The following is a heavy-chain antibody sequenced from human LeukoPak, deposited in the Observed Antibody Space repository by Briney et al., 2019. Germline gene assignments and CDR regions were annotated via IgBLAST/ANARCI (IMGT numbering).Heavy chain of an antibody. CDR3: AKLFLEWLPSPFDY. CDR1: GFTFSSYG. CDR2: IRYDGSNK. Sequence: PGGSLRLSCAASGFTFSSYGMHWVRQAPGKGLEWVAFIRYDGSNKYYADSVKGRFTISRDNSKNTLYLQMNSLRAEDTAVYYCAKLFLEWLPSPFDYWGQGTLVTVSS. J-gene: IGHJ4*02. D-gene: IGHD3-3*01. V-gene: IGHV3-30*02.